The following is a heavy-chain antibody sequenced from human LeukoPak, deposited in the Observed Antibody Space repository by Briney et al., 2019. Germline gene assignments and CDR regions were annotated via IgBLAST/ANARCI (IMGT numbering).Heavy chain of an antibody. CDR2: IYYSGST. Sequence: SETLSLTCTVSGGSISSYYWSWIRQPPGKGLEWIGYIYYSGSTNYNPSLKSRVTISVDTSKNQFSLKLSSMTAADTAVYYCARVYRNGGDYHLDYWGQGTLVTVSS. CDR3: ARVYRNGGDYHLDY. J-gene: IGHJ4*02. CDR1: GGSISSYY. V-gene: IGHV4-59*01. D-gene: IGHD2-21*02.